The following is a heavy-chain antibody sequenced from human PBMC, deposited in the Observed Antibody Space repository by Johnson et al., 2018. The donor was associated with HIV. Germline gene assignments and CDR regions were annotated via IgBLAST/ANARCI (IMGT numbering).Heavy chain of an antibody. Sequence: QVQLVESGGGVVQPGRSLRLSCAASGFTFSSYAMHWVRQAPGKGLEWVAVISYDGSNKYYADSVKGRFTISRDNSKNTLYLQMNSLRAEDTAVYYCARGPEVRGVDAFDVWGQGTVVIVSS. V-gene: IGHV3-30*04. J-gene: IGHJ3*01. CDR1: GFTFSSYA. CDR3: ARGPEVRGVDAFDV. CDR2: ISYDGSNK. D-gene: IGHD3-10*01.